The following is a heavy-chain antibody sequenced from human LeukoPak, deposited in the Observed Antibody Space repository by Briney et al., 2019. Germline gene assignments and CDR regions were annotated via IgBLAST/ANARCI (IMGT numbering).Heavy chain of an antibody. D-gene: IGHD2-15*01. J-gene: IGHJ5*02. CDR1: GYSISSGYY. Sequence: SETLSLTCTVSGYSISSGYYWGWIRQPPGKGLEWIGSIYHSGSTYYNPSLKSRVTISVDTSKNQFSLKLSSVTAADTAVYYCARVGIVVVVAATPAWFDPWGQGTLVTVSS. CDR3: ARVGIVVVVAATPAWFDP. CDR2: IYHSGST. V-gene: IGHV4-38-2*02.